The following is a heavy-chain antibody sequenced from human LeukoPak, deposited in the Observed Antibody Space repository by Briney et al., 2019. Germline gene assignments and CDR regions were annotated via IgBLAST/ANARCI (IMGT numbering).Heavy chain of an antibody. V-gene: IGHV3-53*01. Sequence: GGSLRLSCAASGFTVSSNYMSWVRQAPGKGLEWVSVIYSGGSTYYADSVKGRFTISRDNAKNTLYLQMNSLRAEDTAVYYCAGDPPQYYYDSSGYYYRLNAFDYWSQGTLVTVSS. CDR3: AGDPPQYYYDSSGYYYRLNAFDY. CDR2: IYSGGST. D-gene: IGHD3-22*01. J-gene: IGHJ4*02. CDR1: GFTVSSNY.